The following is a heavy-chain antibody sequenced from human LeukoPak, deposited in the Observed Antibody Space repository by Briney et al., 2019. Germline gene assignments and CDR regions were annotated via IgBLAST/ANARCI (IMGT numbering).Heavy chain of an antibody. V-gene: IGHV4-30-4*08. D-gene: IGHD4-23*01. CDR1: GGSISSGDYY. CDR3: ARARSDYSGHYFDY. CDR2: IYYSGST. Sequence: SETLSLACTVSGGSISSGDYYWSGIRQPPGKGLERIGYIYYSGSTYYNPSLKSRVTISVDTSKNQFSLKLSSVTAADTAVYYCARARSDYSGHYFDYWGQGTLDTVSS. J-gene: IGHJ4*02.